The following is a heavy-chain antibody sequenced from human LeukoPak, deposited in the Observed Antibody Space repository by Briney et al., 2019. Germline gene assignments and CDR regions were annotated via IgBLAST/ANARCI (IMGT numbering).Heavy chain of an antibody. CDR2: IYPGDSDT. CDR3: ARLSGYCSSTSCYRLNWFDP. V-gene: IGHV5-51*01. J-gene: IGHJ5*02. Sequence: GESLKISCKGSGYSFTSYWIGWVRQVPGKGLEWMGIIYPGDSDTRYSPSFQGQVTISADKSISTAYLQWSSLKASDTAMYYCARLSGYCSSTSCYRLNWFDPWGQGTLVTVSS. CDR1: GYSFTSYW. D-gene: IGHD2-2*01.